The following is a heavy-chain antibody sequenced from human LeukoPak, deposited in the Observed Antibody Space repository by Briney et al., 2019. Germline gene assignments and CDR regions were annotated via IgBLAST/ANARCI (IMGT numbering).Heavy chain of an antibody. D-gene: IGHD6-6*01. CDR1: GFTFSSYA. Sequence: PPGGSLRLSCAASGFTFSSYAMSWVRQAPGKGLEWVSAISGGGGATYYAFSVKGRITISRDYSKSTLYLQMSSLRAEDTAVYYCAKDSSSSPYYFDYWGQGTLVTVSS. J-gene: IGHJ4*02. V-gene: IGHV3-23*01. CDR2: ISGGGGAT. CDR3: AKDSSSSPYYFDY.